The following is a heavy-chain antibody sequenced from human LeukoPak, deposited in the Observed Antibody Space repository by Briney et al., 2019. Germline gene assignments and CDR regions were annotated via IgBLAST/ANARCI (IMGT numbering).Heavy chain of an antibody. D-gene: IGHD3-10*01. J-gene: IGHJ4*02. CDR1: GLTFRTHW. V-gene: IGHV3-7*01. CDR2: IKPDGSET. Sequence: GGSLRLSCAASGLTFRTHWMNWVRQAPGKGLEWVANIKPDGSETYYVDSVKGRFTVTRDNAQSSLHLQMDNLRGEDTAVYYCLAGGGYWGQGTLVTVSP. CDR3: LAGGGY.